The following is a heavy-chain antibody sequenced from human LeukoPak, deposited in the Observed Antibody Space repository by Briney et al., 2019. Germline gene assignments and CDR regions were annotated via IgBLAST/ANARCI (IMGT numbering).Heavy chain of an antibody. CDR1: GFTFSSYS. CDR3: AKRLSGYCSGGSCYYSAIDV. D-gene: IGHD2-15*01. J-gene: IGHJ3*01. V-gene: IGHV3-23*01. Sequence: GGSLRLSCAASGFTFSSYSMNWVRQAPGKGLEWVSEISGSGGSTYYADSVKGHFTISRDNSKNTLYLQMNSLRAEDTAEYYCAKRLSGYCSGGSCYYSAIDVWGQGTMVTVS. CDR2: ISGSGGST.